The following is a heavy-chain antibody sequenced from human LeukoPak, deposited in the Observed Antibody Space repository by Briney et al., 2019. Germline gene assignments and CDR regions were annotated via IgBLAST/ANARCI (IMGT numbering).Heavy chain of an antibody. CDR1: GFTVSSNY. CDR3: ARDQGYYDSSGYDY. Sequence: GSLRLSCAASGFTVSSNYMSWVRQAPGKGLEWASVIYSGGSTYYADSVKGRFTISRDNSKNTLYLQMNSLRAEDTAVYYCARDQGYYDSSGYDYWGQGTLVTVSS. CDR2: IYSGGST. D-gene: IGHD3-22*01. J-gene: IGHJ4*02. V-gene: IGHV3-66*01.